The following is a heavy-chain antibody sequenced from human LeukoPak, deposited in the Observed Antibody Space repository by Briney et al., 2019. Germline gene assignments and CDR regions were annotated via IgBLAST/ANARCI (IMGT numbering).Heavy chain of an antibody. Sequence: ASVKVSCKASGGTFSSYAISWVRQAPGQGLEWMGGIIPIFGTANYAQKFQGRVTITADESTSTAYMELSSLRSEDTAVYYCARAVTGDCSGGSCHDFWGQGTPVTVSS. CDR2: IIPIFGTA. CDR3: ARAVTGDCSGGSCHDF. D-gene: IGHD2-15*01. J-gene: IGHJ4*02. CDR1: GGTFSSYA. V-gene: IGHV1-69*13.